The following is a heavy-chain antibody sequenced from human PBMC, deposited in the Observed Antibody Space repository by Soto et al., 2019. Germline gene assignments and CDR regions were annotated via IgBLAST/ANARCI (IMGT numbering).Heavy chain of an antibody. Sequence: AETLSLTCTVSGGSISSSSYYWGWIRQPPGKGLEWIGSIYYSGSTYYNPSLKSRVTISVDTSKNQFSLKLSSVTAADTAVYYCSRINYGDIGEFDYWGQGTLVTVSS. CDR1: GGSISSSSYY. CDR3: SRINYGDIGEFDY. D-gene: IGHD4-17*01. V-gene: IGHV4-39*01. J-gene: IGHJ4*02. CDR2: IYYSGST.